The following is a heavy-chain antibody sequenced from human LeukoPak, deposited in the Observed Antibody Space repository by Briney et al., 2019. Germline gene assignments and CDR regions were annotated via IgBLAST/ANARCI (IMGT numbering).Heavy chain of an antibody. CDR1: EGSISSSSYY. CDR2: FYYSGSS. Sequence: SETLSLTCSVSEGSISSSSYYWGWIRQPPGKGLEWIGSFYYSGSSYYNPSLRSRVTMSLGTSKNQFSLKLSSVTAADTAVYYCAREGGDIVVVPILGAFDIWGQGTMVTVSS. V-gene: IGHV4-39*07. J-gene: IGHJ3*02. D-gene: IGHD2-2*01. CDR3: AREGGDIVVVPILGAFDI.